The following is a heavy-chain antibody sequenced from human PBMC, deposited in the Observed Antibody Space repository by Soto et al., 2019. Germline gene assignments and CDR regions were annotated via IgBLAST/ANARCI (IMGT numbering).Heavy chain of an antibody. D-gene: IGHD6-13*01. J-gene: IGHJ6*02. CDR3: ASDGSISWYVYDYQGMDV. CDR1: GFTFRTYW. Sequence: EVQLVESGGGLVQPGGSLRLSCAASGFTFRTYWLSWVRQVPGKGLEWVANINLDGSEKNYVDSVKGRFTISKDNARNSLYLPMSSVRAEDTALYYCASDGSISWYVYDYQGMDVWGQGTTVTVSS. CDR2: INLDGSEK. V-gene: IGHV3-7*05.